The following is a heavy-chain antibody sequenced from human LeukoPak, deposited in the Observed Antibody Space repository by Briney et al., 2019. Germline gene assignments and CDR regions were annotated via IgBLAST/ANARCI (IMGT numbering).Heavy chain of an antibody. CDR1: GFTVSSNY. V-gene: IGHV3-66*04. CDR2: IYSGGST. CDR3: ASHWGFDY. D-gene: IGHD7-27*01. Sequence: GGSMGLASAASGFTVSSNYMSWVRQAPGKGLEWVSVIYSGGSTYYADSVKGRFTISRDNSKNTLYLQMNSLRAEDTAVYYCASHWGFDYWGQGTLVTVSS. J-gene: IGHJ4*02.